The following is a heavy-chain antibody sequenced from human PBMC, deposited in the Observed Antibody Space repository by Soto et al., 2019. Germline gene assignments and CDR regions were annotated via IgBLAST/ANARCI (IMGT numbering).Heavy chain of an antibody. CDR2: INHSGST. D-gene: IGHD5-12*01. J-gene: IGHJ5*02. CDR1: GGSFSGYY. Sequence: PSETLSLTCAVYGGSFSGYYWSWIRQPPGKGLEWIGEINHSGSTNYNPSLKSRVTISVDTSKNQFSLKLSSVTAADTAVYYCARGKGKPGPRIDIVATTGPRYNWFDPWGQGTLVTVSS. CDR3: ARGKGKPGPRIDIVATTGPRYNWFDP. V-gene: IGHV4-34*01.